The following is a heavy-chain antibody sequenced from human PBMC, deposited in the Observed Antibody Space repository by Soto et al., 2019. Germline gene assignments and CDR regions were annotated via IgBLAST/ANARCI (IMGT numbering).Heavy chain of an antibody. CDR1: RFPFSSYG. J-gene: IGHJ5*02. CDR2: IWYDGSNK. D-gene: IGHD3-9*01. Sequence: PGGSLRLSCAASRFPFSSYGMHWVRQAPGKGLEWVAVIWYDGSNKYYADSVKGRFTISRDNSKNTLYLQMNSLRAEDTAVYYCARTPLAFDTRSYNWFDPWGQGTLVTVSS. V-gene: IGHV3-33*01. CDR3: ARTPLAFDTRSYNWFDP.